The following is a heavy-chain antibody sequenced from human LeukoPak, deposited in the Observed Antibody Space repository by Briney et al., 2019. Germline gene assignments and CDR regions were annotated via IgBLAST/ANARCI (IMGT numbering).Heavy chain of an antibody. Sequence: SETLSLTCTVSGGSIGSGNYYWSWIRQPAGKGLEWIGRIWADGAPTYRPSLKSRVTISVDTSKNQFSLRLSSVTAADTAVYYCARGRDSRGYQFMGFDSWGQGTLVTVSS. CDR3: ARGRDSRGYQFMGFDS. D-gene: IGHD3-22*01. V-gene: IGHV4-61*02. CDR2: IWADGAP. J-gene: IGHJ4*02. CDR1: GGSIGSGNYY.